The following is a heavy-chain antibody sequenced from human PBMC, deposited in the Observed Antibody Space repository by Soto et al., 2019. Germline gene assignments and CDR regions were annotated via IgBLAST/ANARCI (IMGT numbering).Heavy chain of an antibody. CDR3: ARSLGYCSSTSCDAFDI. Sequence: SETLSLTCTVSGGSISSGGYYWSWIRQHPGKGLEWIGYIYYSGSTYYNPSLKSRVTISVDTSKNQFSLKLSSVTAADTALYYCARSLGYCSSTSCDAFDIWGQGTMVTVSS. CDR1: GGSISSGGYY. V-gene: IGHV4-31*03. CDR2: IYYSGST. J-gene: IGHJ3*02. D-gene: IGHD2-2*01.